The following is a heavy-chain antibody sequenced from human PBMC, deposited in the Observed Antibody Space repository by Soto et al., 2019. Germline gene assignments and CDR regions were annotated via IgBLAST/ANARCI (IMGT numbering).Heavy chain of an antibody. CDR1: GFTFSSYG. J-gene: IGHJ4*02. V-gene: IGHV3-30*18. Sequence: GGSLRLSCAASGFTFSSYGMHWVRQAPGKGLEWLTIISYDGSNKNYGDSVKGRFTVSRDSPGNTLSLQMNSLRPEDTGIYYCAKDWGGRLDFWGQGAWVTVSS. CDR2: ISYDGSNK. D-gene: IGHD7-27*01. CDR3: AKDWGGRLDF.